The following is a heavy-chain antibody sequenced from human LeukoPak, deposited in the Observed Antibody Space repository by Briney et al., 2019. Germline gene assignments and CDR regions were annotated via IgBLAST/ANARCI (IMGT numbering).Heavy chain of an antibody. CDR1: GYTFTGYY. V-gene: IGHV1-2*02. CDR3: AKGRNDPSGYNFDY. CDR2: INPNSGGT. J-gene: IGHJ4*02. D-gene: IGHD1-1*01. Sequence: ASVKVSCKASGYTFTGYYMHWVRQAPGQGLEWMGWINPNSGGTNYAQKFQGRVTMTRDTSISTAYMELSRLRPEDTAVYYCAKGRNDPSGYNFDYWGQGTLVTVSS.